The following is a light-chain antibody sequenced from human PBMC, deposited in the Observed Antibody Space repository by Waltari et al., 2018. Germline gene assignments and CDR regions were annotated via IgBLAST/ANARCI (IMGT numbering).Light chain of an antibody. CDR1: SSNIGGNT. V-gene: IGLV1-44*01. CDR3: SAWDDTLSGVT. Sequence: QSVLTQPPSASGTPGQRVIISCSGSSSNIGGNTVNWYQHVPRTAPKLLIYSVNQRSSGVPDRFTGSKSGTSASLAISGLQSDDEADYYCSAWDDTLSGVTFGGGTKLTVL. J-gene: IGLJ2*01. CDR2: SVN.